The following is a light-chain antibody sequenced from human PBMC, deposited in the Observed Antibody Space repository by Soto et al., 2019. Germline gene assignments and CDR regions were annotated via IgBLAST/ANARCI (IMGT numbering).Light chain of an antibody. Sequence: IGFTHSPGTPTFSPGERATRACSASQSVSSNFLAGDQQKPGQAPRLLIYGSSNRATGIPDRFSGSGYGVDFTLTVSRLEPEDFAVYFCQQYGTSPVTFGGGTKVDIK. J-gene: IGKJ4*01. CDR1: QSVSSNF. CDR2: GSS. V-gene: IGKV3-20*01. CDR3: QQYGTSPVT.